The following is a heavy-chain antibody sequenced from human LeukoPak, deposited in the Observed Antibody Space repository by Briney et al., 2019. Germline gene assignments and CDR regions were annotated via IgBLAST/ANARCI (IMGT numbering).Heavy chain of an antibody. D-gene: IGHD5-18*01. CDR1: GFSFDDYA. CDR2: IYSGGST. J-gene: IGHJ4*02. V-gene: IGHV3-66*01. Sequence: GRSLRLSCVASGFSFDDYAMHWVRQAPGKGLEWVSVIYSGGSTYYADSVKGRFTISRDNSKNSLYLQMNSLRAEDTAVYYCAREGSYDGFDYWGQGTLVTVSS. CDR3: AREGSYDGFDY.